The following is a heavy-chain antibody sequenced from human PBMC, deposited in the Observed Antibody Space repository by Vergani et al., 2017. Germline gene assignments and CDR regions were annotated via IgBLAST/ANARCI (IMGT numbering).Heavy chain of an antibody. Sequence: EVQLVESGGGLVQPGGSLRLSCAASGFSFRTFSMFWVRQPPGKGLAWVSKISPDGRTTEYADSVKGRFTISRDNAKNSLYLQMNSLRAEDTAVYYCARDRRFLDNGFDYWGQGTLVTVSS. CDR2: ISPDGRTT. CDR3: ARDRRFLDNGFDY. D-gene: IGHD3-3*01. CDR1: GFSFRTFS. V-gene: IGHV3-74*03. J-gene: IGHJ4*02.